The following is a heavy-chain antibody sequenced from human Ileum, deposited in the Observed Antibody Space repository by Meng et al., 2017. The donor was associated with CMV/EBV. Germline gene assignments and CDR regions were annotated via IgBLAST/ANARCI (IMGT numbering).Heavy chain of an antibody. CDR3: AGESGVPNGMDV. CDR1: GFSVSENY. V-gene: IGHV3-53*01. Sequence: GGSLRLSCGAASGFSVSENYMNWVRQAPGKGLEWVSVIYGGGTTHYADSVKGRFTISRDNSKNTLFLQMDSLRAEDTAVYYCAGESGVPNGMDVWGQGTTVTVS. CDR2: IYGGGTT. J-gene: IGHJ6*02. D-gene: IGHD2-2*01.